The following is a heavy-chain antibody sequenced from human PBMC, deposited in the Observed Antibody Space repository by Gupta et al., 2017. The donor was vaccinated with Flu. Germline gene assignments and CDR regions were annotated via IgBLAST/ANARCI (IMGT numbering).Heavy chain of an antibody. D-gene: IGHD6-19*01. V-gene: IGHV2-70*04. CDR3: AREYSSGWYDY. CDR2: IEWDDDK. Sequence: QVTLKESGPALVKPTQTLTLPCTFSGFSLRTSGMRVSWIRQPPGKALEWLARIEWDDDKSYSTSLKTRLTISKDTSKNQVVLTMTNMDPVDTATYYCAREYSSGWYDYWGQGTLVTVSS. CDR1: GFSLRTSGMR. J-gene: IGHJ4*02.